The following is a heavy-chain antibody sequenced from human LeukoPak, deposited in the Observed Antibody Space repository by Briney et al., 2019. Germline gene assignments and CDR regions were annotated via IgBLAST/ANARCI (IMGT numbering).Heavy chain of an antibody. J-gene: IGHJ4*02. CDR3: ARDRVMEYQLLYYDY. V-gene: IGHV3-21*01. Sequence: PGGSLRLSCAASGFTFSSYSMNWVRQAPGKVLEWVSSISSSSSYIYYADSVKGRFTISRDNAKNSLYLQMNSLRAEDTAVYYCARDRVMEYQLLYYDYWGQGTLVTVSS. CDR2: ISSSSSYI. D-gene: IGHD2-2*02. CDR1: GFTFSSYS.